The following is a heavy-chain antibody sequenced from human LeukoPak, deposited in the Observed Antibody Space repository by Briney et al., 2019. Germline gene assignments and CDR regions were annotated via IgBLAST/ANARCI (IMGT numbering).Heavy chain of an antibody. CDR3: ARAYCSGGSCYSSKPYFDY. V-gene: IGHV1-69*06. J-gene: IGHJ4*02. CDR1: GGTFSSYA. D-gene: IGHD2-15*01. CDR2: IIPIFGTA. Sequence: SVKVSCKASGGTFSSYAISWVRQAPGQGLEWMGGIIPIFGTANYAQKFQGRVTITADKSTSTAYMELSSLRSEDTAVYYCARAYCSGGSCYSSKPYFDYWGQGTLVTVSS.